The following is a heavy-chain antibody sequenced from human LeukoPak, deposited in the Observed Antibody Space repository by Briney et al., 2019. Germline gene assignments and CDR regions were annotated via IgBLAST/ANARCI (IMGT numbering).Heavy chain of an antibody. V-gene: IGHV4-34*01. CDR3: ARDGYSAHDGL. D-gene: IGHD5-12*01. CDR1: GGSFSGYY. J-gene: IGHJ4*02. CDR2: IYYSGST. Sequence: SETLSLTCAVYGGSFSGYYWSWIRQPPGKGLEWIGSIYYSGSTYYNPSLKSRVTISVDTSKNQFSLKLSSVTAADMAVYYCARDGYSAHDGLWGQGTLVTVSS.